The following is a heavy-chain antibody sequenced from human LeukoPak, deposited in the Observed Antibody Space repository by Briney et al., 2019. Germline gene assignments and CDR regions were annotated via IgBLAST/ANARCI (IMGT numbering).Heavy chain of an antibody. D-gene: IGHD1/OR15-1a*01. CDR2: ISYDGSNK. CDR1: GFTFSTYG. Sequence: GGSLRLSCAASGFTFSTYGMHWVRQAPGKGLEWVAVISYDGSNKYYADSVKGRFTISRDNSKNTLYLQMNSLRAEDTAVYYCARLLQTIFDYWGQGTLVTVSS. J-gene: IGHJ4*02. CDR3: ARLLQTIFDY. V-gene: IGHV3-30*03.